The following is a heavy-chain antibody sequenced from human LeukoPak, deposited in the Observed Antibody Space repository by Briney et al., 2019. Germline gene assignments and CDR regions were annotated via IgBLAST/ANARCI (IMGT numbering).Heavy chain of an antibody. V-gene: IGHV3-30*18. Sequence: PGGSLRLSCAASGFTFSRYWMHWVRQAPGKGLEWVAVISYEASTTYYADSVKGRFTISRDNSRNTLSLQMNGLRPEDTAVYYCAKEGPGNYYSAYFDSWGQGTLVTVSS. CDR3: AKEGPGNYYSAYFDS. J-gene: IGHJ4*02. D-gene: IGHD1-26*01. CDR2: ISYEASTT. CDR1: GFTFSRYW.